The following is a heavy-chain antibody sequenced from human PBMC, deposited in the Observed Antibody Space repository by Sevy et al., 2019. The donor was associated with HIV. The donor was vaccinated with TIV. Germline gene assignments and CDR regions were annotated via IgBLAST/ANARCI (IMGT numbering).Heavy chain of an antibody. D-gene: IGHD6-13*01. J-gene: IGHJ4*02. CDR2: ISSDGNNK. Sequence: GGSLRLSCAASGFTFSDYPIHWVRQAPGKGLEWVAVISSDGNNKYYVDSVRGRFTISRDNSKNTLYLQMNSLRDEDTAVYYCASDTAAAGTNYFDYWGQGTMVTVSS. CDR3: ASDTAAAGTNYFDY. V-gene: IGHV3-30-3*01. CDR1: GFTFSDYP.